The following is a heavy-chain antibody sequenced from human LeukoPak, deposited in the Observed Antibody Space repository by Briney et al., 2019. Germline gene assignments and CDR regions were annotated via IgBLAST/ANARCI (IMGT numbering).Heavy chain of an antibody. CDR1: GFTFSSYS. Sequence: GGSLRLSCAASGFTFSSYSMNWVRQAPGKGLEWVSSISSSSSYIYYADSVKGRFTISRDNAKNSLYLQMNSLRAEDTAVYYRAREVYSSEAFDIWGQGTMVTVSS. CDR3: AREVYSSEAFDI. D-gene: IGHD1-26*01. V-gene: IGHV3-21*01. CDR2: ISSSSSYI. J-gene: IGHJ3*02.